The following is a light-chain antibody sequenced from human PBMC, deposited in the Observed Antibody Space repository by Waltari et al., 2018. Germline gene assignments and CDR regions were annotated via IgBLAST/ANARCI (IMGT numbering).Light chain of an antibody. J-gene: IGKJ5*01. CDR2: WAS. CDR3: QQYYTAPIT. Sequence: DIVMTQSPDSLAVSLGERATINCKSSQSVFYSSTNKNYLAWYQLKPGPPPKLPIYWASTRESGVPDRFSGSGSGTDFTLTISSLQAEDVAVYYCQQYYTAPITFGQGTRLEIK. CDR1: QSVFYSSTNKNY. V-gene: IGKV4-1*01.